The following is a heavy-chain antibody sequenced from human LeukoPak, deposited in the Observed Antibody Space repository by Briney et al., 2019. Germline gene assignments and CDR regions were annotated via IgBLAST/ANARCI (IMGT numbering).Heavy chain of an antibody. J-gene: IGHJ4*02. CDR1: GYTFTSYG. V-gene: IGHV1-18*01. D-gene: IGHD1-26*01. CDR2: ISVYNGNT. Sequence: ASVKVSCKASGYTFTSYGISWVRQAPGQGLEWMGWISVYNGNTNYAQKLQGRVTMTTDTSTSTAYMELRSLRSDDTAVYYCARVGGPYSGSYPYYFDYWGQGTLVTVSS. CDR3: ARVGGPYSGSYPYYFDY.